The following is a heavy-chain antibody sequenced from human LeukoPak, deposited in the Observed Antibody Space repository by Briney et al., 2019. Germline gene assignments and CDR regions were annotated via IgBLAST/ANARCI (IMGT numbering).Heavy chain of an antibody. V-gene: IGHV3-30*18. J-gene: IGHJ1*01. D-gene: IGHD6-13*01. Sequence: PGGSLRLSCAASGFTFSSYGMHWVRQAPGKGLEWVAVISYDGSNKYYADSVKGRFTISRDNSKNTLYLQMNSLRAEDTAVYYCAKESAAGPTLYFQHWGQGTLVTVSS. CDR2: ISYDGSNK. CDR1: GFTFSSYG. CDR3: AKESAAGPTLYFQH.